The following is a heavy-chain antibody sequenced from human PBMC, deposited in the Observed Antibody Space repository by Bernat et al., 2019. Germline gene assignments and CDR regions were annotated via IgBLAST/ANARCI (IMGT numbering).Heavy chain of an antibody. D-gene: IGHD6-6*01. CDR1: GFTFSTYG. J-gene: IGHJ5*02. Sequence: QVQLVESGGGVVQPGRSLRLSCAASGFTFSTYGMHWVRQAPGKGLEWVAIIWYDGSTKYYADSVKGRFTISRDNSKNTLYLQMNSLRAEDTAVYYCARDSVAVRPGWFDPWGQGTLVTVSS. CDR3: ARDSVAVRPGWFDP. CDR2: IWYDGSTK. V-gene: IGHV3-30*19.